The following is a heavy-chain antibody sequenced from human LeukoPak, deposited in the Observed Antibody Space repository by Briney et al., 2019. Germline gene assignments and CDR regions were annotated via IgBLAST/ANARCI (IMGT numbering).Heavy chain of an antibody. CDR2: IYYSGST. D-gene: IGHD4-11*01. CDR3: AREDLTVYYFDY. V-gene: IGHV4-59*01. CDR1: GGSISSYY. J-gene: IGHJ4*02. Sequence: KSSETLSLTCTVSGGSISSYYWSWIRQPPGKGLEWIGYIYYSGSTNYNPSLKSRVTTSVDTSKNQFSLKLSSVTAADTAVYYCAREDLTVYYFDYWGQGTLVTVSS.